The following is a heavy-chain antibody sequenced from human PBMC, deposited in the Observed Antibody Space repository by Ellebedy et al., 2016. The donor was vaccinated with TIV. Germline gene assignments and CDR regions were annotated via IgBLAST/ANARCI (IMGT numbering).Heavy chain of an antibody. CDR2: IYPPDSDI. D-gene: IGHD3-9*01. Sequence: GESLKISCKISGYSFSTYWIGWVRQLPGKGLEWMGIIYPPDSDIRYNPSFQGQVTLSVDKSNTIAYLQWDSLKVSDTAMYYCARRWDEDILTGRAKFDFWGQGTLVTVSS. V-gene: IGHV5-51*01. J-gene: IGHJ4*02. CDR3: ARRWDEDILTGRAKFDF. CDR1: GYSFSTYW.